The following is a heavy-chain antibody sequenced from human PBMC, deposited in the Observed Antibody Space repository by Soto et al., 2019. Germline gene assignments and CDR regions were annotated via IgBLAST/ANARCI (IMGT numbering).Heavy chain of an antibody. D-gene: IGHD7-27*01. CDR3: GGGGELGEFDY. J-gene: IGHJ4*02. CDR1: GYTFTSYA. Sequence: QVQLVQSGAEEKKPGASVKVSCKASGYTFTSYAMHWVRQAPGQRLEWMGWINAGNGNTKYSQKFQGRVTITRDTSASTAYRELSSLRSEDTAVYYCGGGGELGEFDYWGQGTLVTVSS. V-gene: IGHV1-3*05. CDR2: INAGNGNT.